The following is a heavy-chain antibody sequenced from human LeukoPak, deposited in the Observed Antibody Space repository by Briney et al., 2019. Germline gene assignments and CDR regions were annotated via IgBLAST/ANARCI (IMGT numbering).Heavy chain of an antibody. Sequence: PGGSLRLSCAASGSTFSSHEMSWVRQAPGKGLEWVSDISSSGSTIYYADSVKGRFTISRDNAKNSLYLQMNSLRAEDTAVYYCARAGRTTRAFQHWGQGTLVTVSS. J-gene: IGHJ1*01. CDR1: GSTFSSHE. D-gene: IGHD4-17*01. V-gene: IGHV3-48*03. CDR3: ARAGRTTRAFQH. CDR2: ISSSGSTI.